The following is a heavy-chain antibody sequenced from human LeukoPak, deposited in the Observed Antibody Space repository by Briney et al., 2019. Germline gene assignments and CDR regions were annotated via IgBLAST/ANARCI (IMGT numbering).Heavy chain of an antibody. D-gene: IGHD6-13*01. J-gene: IGHJ5*02. V-gene: IGHV1-18*01. CDR2: ISAYNGNT. Sequence: ASVKVSCKASGYTFTSYGISWVRQAPGQGLEWMGWISAYNGNTNYAQKLQGRVTMTTDTSTSTAYMELRSLRSDDTAVYYCAKMRHSSSWYNWFDPWGQGTLVTVSS. CDR1: GYTFTSYG. CDR3: AKMRHSSSWYNWFDP.